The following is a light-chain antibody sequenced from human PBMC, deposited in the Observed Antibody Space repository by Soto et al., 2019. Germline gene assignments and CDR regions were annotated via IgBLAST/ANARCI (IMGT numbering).Light chain of an antibody. J-gene: IGKJ5*01. CDR3: QQLNSYPLT. Sequence: DIQLTQSPSFLSASVGDRVTITCRASQGISSYLAWYQQKPGKVPKLLIYAASTLQSGVPSRFSGSGSGTEFTLTISSLQPEDFATYYCQQLNSYPLTFDQGTRLEIK. CDR1: QGISSY. CDR2: AAS. V-gene: IGKV1-9*01.